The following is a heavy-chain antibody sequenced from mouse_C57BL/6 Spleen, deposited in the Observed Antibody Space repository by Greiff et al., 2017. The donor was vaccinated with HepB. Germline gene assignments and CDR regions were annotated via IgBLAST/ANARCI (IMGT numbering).Heavy chain of an antibody. CDR1: GFTFSDYY. CDR3: ARVDANWYFDV. CDR2: INYDGSST. V-gene: IGHV5-16*01. Sequence: EVKVVESEGGLVQPGSSMKLSCTASGFTFSDYYMAWVRQVPEKGLEWVANINYDGSSTYYLDSLKSRFIISRDNAKNILYLQMSSLKSEDTATYYCARVDANWYFDVWGTGTTVTVSS. J-gene: IGHJ1*03.